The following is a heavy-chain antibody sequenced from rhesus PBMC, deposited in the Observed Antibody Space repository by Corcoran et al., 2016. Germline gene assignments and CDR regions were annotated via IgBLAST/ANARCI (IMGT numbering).Heavy chain of an antibody. J-gene: IGHJ4*01. Sequence: QVQLQESGPGLVKPSETLSLTCAVSGYSISSNYWSWIRQPPGKGLEWIGYIYGSSGSTYYNPSLKSRVTISTDTSKNQLSLELSSVTAADTAVYYCARKDSSGWYYFDYWGQGVLVTVSS. D-gene: IGHD6-31*01. CDR3: ARKDSSGWYYFDY. CDR1: GYSISSNY. V-gene: IGHV4-147*01. CDR2: IYGSSGST.